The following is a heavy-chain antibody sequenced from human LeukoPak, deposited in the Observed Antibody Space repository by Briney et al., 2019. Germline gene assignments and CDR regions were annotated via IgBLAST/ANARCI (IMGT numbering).Heavy chain of an antibody. J-gene: IGHJ4*02. CDR1: GFTFSNYA. Sequence: GGSLTLSCAASGFTFSNYAMSGVGQAPGKGLEWVSAISGSGGTTYYADSVKGRFTISIDNSRNTLYLQMNSLRAEDTAVYYCANILIDIVAPGDYFDYWGQGTLVTVSS. CDR2: ISGSGGTT. V-gene: IGHV3-23*01. CDR3: ANILIDIVAPGDYFDY. D-gene: IGHD5-12*01.